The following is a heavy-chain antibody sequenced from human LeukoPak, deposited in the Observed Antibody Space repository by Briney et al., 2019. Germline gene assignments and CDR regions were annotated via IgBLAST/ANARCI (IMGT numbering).Heavy chain of an antibody. CDR3: AKDPSRWPYSSGPN. CDR1: GFTFSSYG. Sequence: PGRSLRLSCAASGFTFSSYGMHWVRQAPGKGLEWVAVIWYDGSNKYYADSVKGRFTISRDNSKNTLYLQMNSLRAEDTAVYYCAKDPSRWPYSSGPNWGQGTLVTVSS. CDR2: IWYDGSNK. J-gene: IGHJ4*02. V-gene: IGHV3-33*06. D-gene: IGHD6-19*01.